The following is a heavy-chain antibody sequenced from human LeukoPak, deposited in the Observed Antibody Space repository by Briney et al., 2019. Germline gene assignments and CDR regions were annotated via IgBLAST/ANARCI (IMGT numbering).Heavy chain of an antibody. D-gene: IGHD3-10*01. J-gene: IGHJ4*02. CDR2: INPNSGGT. CDR3: ARGGMVRGVLGDY. CDR1: GYTFTGYY. V-gene: IGHV1-2*04. Sequence: ASVKVSCKASGYTFTGYYMHWVRQAPGQGLEWMGWINPNSGGTNYAQKFQSWVTMTRDTSISTAYMELSRLRSDDTAVYYCARGGMVRGVLGDYWGQGTLVTVSS.